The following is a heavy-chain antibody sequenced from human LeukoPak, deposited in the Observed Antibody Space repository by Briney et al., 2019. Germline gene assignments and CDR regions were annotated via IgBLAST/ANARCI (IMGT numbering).Heavy chain of an antibody. CDR2: RNIGGSHK. J-gene: IGHJ4*02. D-gene: IGHD1-26*01. CDR1: GFTYSSYW. V-gene: IGHV3-7*01. CDR3: ARDSYRGSAYYFDY. Sequence: GGSLRLSCAASGFTYSSYWMSGVREAPGKGLEWVGKRNIGGSHKYNMGFVRGRSTTSRENTKNALSLQMNRPRAEDTAVYCCARDSYRGSAYYFDYWGQGTLVTVSS.